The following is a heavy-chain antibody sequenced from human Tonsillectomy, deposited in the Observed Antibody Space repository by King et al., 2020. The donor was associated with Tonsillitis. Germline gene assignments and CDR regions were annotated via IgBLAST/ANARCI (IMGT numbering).Heavy chain of an antibody. CDR1: GFTFKNYA. Sequence: VQLVASGGGVVQPGTSLRLSCAASGFTFKNYAMPWVRQAPGKGLEWVAVISYDGSNKYYADSVKGRFTISRDSSKNTLYLQMSSLRVEDTAVYYCTRDPGDSSSWFVYYFDYWGQGTLVTVSS. D-gene: IGHD6-13*01. V-gene: IGHV3-30*15. J-gene: IGHJ4*02. CDR3: TRDPGDSSSWFVYYFDY. CDR2: ISYDGSNK.